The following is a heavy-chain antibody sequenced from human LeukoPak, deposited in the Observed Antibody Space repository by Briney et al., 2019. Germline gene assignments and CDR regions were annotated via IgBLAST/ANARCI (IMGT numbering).Heavy chain of an antibody. CDR3: ARVGATTIRDAFDI. D-gene: IGHD1-26*01. Sequence: PSETLSLTCAVSGGSFSGYYWTWIRQPPGKGLEWIGEINHSGSANYNPSLKSRVTISLDTSMNQFSLKLSSVTAADTAVYYCARVGATTIRDAFDIWGQGTMVTVSS. CDR1: GGSFSGYY. V-gene: IGHV4-34*01. CDR2: INHSGSA. J-gene: IGHJ3*02.